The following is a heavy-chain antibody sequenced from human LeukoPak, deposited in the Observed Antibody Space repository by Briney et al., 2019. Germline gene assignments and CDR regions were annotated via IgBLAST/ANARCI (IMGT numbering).Heavy chain of an antibody. CDR3: ARTYAYYYDSSGYYYPGDY. Sequence: SETLSLTCTVSGGSISSSSYYWGWIRQPPGKGLEWIGSIYYSGSTYYNPSLKSRVTISVDTSKNQFSLKLSSVTAADTAVYYCARTYAYYYDSSGYYYPGDYWGQGTLVTVSS. J-gene: IGHJ4*02. D-gene: IGHD3-22*01. CDR1: GGSISSSSYY. CDR2: IYYSGST. V-gene: IGHV4-39*01.